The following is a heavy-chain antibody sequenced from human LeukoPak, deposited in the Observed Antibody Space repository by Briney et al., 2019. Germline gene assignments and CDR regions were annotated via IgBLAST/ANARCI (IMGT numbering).Heavy chain of an antibody. CDR2: INHSGST. V-gene: IGHV4-34*01. CDR1: GGSFSGYY. CDR3: ARSRSHIVVVPAAIVQNWFDP. J-gene: IGHJ5*02. Sequence: PSETLSLTCAVYGGSFSGYYWSWIRQPPGKGLEWIGEINHSGSTNYNPSLKSRVTISVDTSKNQFSLKLSSVTAADTAVYYCARSRSHIVVVPAAIVQNWFDPWGQGTLVTVSS. D-gene: IGHD2-2*02.